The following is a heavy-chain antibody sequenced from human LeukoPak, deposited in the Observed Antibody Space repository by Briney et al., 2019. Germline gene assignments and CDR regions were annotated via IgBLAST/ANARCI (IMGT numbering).Heavy chain of an antibody. V-gene: IGHV3-30*18. CDR2: ILQDVSNK. J-gene: IGHJ4*02. Sequence: PGGSLRLSCAASGFSFSDYGMHWVRQAPGRGLEWVAVILQDVSNKYYADSVKGRFTISRDNPKNTLYLQMNSLRAEDTAVYYCAKDLVRLWFGELVDYWGQGTLVTVSS. CDR3: AKDLVRLWFGELVDY. D-gene: IGHD3-10*01. CDR1: GFSFSDYG.